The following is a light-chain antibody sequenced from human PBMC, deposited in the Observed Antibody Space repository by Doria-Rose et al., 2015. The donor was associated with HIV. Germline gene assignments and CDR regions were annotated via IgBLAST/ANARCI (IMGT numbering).Light chain of an antibody. CDR3: QQYYDTPS. V-gene: IGKV4-1*01. J-gene: IGKJ3*01. Sequence: DIQMTQSPESLGMSLGERATLNCKSNQSLLYTSKNYLAWYQQKPGQPPKLLSYWASTRQSGVPARFSCSGSGTDFTLTISSLEAEDVAVYYCQQYYDTPSFGPGTTVDIK. CDR1: QSLLYTSKNY. CDR2: WAS.